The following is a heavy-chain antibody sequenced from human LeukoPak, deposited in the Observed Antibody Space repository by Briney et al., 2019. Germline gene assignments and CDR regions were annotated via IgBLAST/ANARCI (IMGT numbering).Heavy chain of an antibody. Sequence: PGGSLRLSCAVSGFTFSSYGMHWVRQAPGKGLEWVAVISYDGSNKYYADSVKGRFTISRDNSKNTLYLQMNSLRAEDTAVYYCAKVELVSRADSGQTDDYYYGMDVWGQGTTVTVSS. D-gene: IGHD6-19*01. CDR1: GFTFSSYG. CDR2: ISYDGSNK. J-gene: IGHJ6*02. CDR3: AKVELVSRADSGQTDDYYYGMDV. V-gene: IGHV3-30*18.